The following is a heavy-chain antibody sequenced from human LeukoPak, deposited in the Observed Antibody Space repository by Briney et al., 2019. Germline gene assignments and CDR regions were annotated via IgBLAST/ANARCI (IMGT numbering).Heavy chain of an antibody. D-gene: IGHD4-17*01. V-gene: IGHV1-2*02. CDR3: ARAIYSTVTNH. J-gene: IGHJ5*02. CDR2: INPNSGGT. Sequence: WMGWINPNSGGTNYAQKFQGRVTMTRDTSISTAYMELSRLRSDDTAVYYCARAIYSTVTNHWGQGTLVTVSS.